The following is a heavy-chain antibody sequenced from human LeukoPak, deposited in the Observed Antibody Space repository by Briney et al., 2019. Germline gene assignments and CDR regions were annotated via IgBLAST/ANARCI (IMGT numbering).Heavy chain of an antibody. D-gene: IGHD4-23*01. Sequence: PGGSLRLSSAASGFTFLCNAMNWVSQAPGKGLEWVSVISGSGDGTHYADSVKGRFTISRDNSKNTLYLQMNSLRVEDPAVYSCAKAPSFTVVTSFDWWGQGTLVTVSS. CDR1: GFTFLCNA. V-gene: IGHV3-23*01. CDR2: ISGSGDGT. CDR3: AKAPSFTVVTSFDW. J-gene: IGHJ4*02.